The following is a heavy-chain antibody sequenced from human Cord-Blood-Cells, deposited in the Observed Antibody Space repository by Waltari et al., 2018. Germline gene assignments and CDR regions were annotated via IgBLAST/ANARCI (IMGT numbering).Heavy chain of an antibody. CDR3: AREIPRRGYDILTGFFAFDI. CDR1: GYTFTGYY. V-gene: IGHV1-2*02. J-gene: IGHJ3*02. Sequence: QVQLVQSGAEVKKPGASVKVSCKASGYTFTGYYMHWVRQAPGQGPEWMGWINPNSGGTNYAQKFQGRVTMTRDTSISTAYMELSRLRSDDTAVYYCAREIPRRGYDILTGFFAFDIWGQGTMVTVSS. CDR2: INPNSGGT. D-gene: IGHD3-9*01.